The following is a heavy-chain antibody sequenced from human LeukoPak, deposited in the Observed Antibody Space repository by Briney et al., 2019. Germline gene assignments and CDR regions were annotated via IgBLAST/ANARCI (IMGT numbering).Heavy chain of an antibody. J-gene: IGHJ6*02. CDR2: INQDGSEK. D-gene: IGHD3-10*01. Sequence: GGSLRLSCAASGFTLSSYWMSWVRQAPGEGLEWVANINQDGSEKYYVESVEGRFTISRDNAKNSLYLQTNSLRAEDTAVYYCARDMEFGDYGMDVWGQGTTVTVSS. V-gene: IGHV3-7*04. CDR1: GFTLSSYW. CDR3: ARDMEFGDYGMDV.